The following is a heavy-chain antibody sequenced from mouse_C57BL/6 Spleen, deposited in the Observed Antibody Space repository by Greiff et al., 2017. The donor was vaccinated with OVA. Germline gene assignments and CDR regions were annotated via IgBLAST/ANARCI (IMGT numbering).Heavy chain of an antibody. J-gene: IGHJ1*03. CDR1: GYTFTSYW. CDR3: ARRGDCCWYFDV. V-gene: IGHV1-55*01. Sequence: VQLQQPGAELVKPGASVKMSCKASGYTFTSYWITWVKQRPGQGLEWIGDIYPGSGSTNYNEKFKSKATLTVDTSSSTAYMQLSSLTSEDSAVYYCARRGDCCWYFDVWGTGTTVTVSS. CDR2: IYPGSGST.